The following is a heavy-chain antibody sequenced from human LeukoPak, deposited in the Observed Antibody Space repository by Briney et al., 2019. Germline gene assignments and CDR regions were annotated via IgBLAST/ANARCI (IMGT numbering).Heavy chain of an antibody. D-gene: IGHD5-24*01. Sequence: GGSLRLSCAASGFTFSSYWMHWVRQAPGKGLVWVSRINSDGSSTRYADSVKGRFNISRDNAKNTLYLQMNSLRAEDTAVYYCARVKRWLQLVDYWGQGTLVTVSS. CDR1: GFTFSSYW. V-gene: IGHV3-74*01. J-gene: IGHJ4*02. CDR3: ARVKRWLQLVDY. CDR2: INSDGSST.